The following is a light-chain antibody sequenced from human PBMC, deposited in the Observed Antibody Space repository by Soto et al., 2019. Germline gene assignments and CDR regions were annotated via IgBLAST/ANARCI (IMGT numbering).Light chain of an antibody. J-gene: IGLJ1*01. Sequence: QSALTQPASVSGSPGQSITISCTGTSNDVGYHNYVSWYQQHPGKAPKLIIYEVSKRPSGVPDRFSGSKSGNTASLTVSGLQAEDEAEYYCCSYAGSNTFTYVFGTGTKLTVL. CDR3: CSYAGSNTFTYV. CDR1: SNDVGYHNY. V-gene: IGLV2-8*01. CDR2: EVS.